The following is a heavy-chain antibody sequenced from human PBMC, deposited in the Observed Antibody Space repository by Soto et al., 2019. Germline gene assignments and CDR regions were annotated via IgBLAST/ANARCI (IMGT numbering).Heavy chain of an antibody. CDR3: ARDKGAYDFWSGYYFGEYYSGMDV. V-gene: IGHV3-30-3*01. Sequence: PGGSLRLSCAASGFSFRSYAMHWFRQAPGKGLEWVAVISYDGSNKYYADSVKGRFTISRDNSKNTLYLQMNSLRAEDTAVYYCARDKGAYDFWSGYYFGEYYSGMDVWGQGTTVTVPS. CDR2: ISYDGSNK. CDR1: GFSFRSYA. J-gene: IGHJ6*02. D-gene: IGHD3-3*01.